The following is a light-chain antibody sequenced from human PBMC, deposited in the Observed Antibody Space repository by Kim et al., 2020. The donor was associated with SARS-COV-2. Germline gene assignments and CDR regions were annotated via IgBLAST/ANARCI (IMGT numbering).Light chain of an antibody. CDR1: QRVSSN. CDR2: GAS. Sequence: SPGERATLSSRASQRVSSNVAWYQQKPGQAPRLLIYGASTRATGIPARFSGSGSGTEFTLTISSLQSEDFAVYYCQQYNNWPLLTFGGGTKVDIK. V-gene: IGKV3-15*01. J-gene: IGKJ4*01. CDR3: QQYNNWPLLT.